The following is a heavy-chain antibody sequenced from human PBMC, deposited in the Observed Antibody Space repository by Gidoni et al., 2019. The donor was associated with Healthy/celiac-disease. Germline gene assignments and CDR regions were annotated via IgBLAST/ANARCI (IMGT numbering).Heavy chain of an antibody. CDR1: GFTFSSYG. Sequence: QVQLVESGGGVVQPGMSLRLSCAASGFTFSSYGMPWVRQAPGKGLDGVAVIWYDGSNKYYADSVKGRFTISRDNSKNTLYLQMNSLRAEDTAVYYCARETRITMVRGVIKYGMDVWGQGTTVTVSS. D-gene: IGHD3-10*01. V-gene: IGHV3-33*01. CDR2: IWYDGSNK. J-gene: IGHJ6*02. CDR3: ARETRITMVRGVIKYGMDV.